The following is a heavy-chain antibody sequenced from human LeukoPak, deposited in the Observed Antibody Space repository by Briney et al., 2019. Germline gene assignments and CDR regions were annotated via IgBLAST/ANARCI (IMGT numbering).Heavy chain of an antibody. CDR2: ISLSTTSI. CDR1: GFTFSSYN. J-gene: IGHJ4*02. CDR3: AKENPHNDY. Sequence: GGSLRLSCAASGFTFSSYNMNWVRQAPGKGLEWISYISLSTTSIYYADSVKGRFTISRDNAKNSLYLQMNSLRAEDTALYYCAKENPHNDYWGQGTLVTVSS. V-gene: IGHV3-48*01.